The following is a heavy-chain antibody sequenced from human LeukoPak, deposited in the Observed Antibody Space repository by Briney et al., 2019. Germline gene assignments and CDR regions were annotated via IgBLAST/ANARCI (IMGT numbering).Heavy chain of an antibody. CDR3: ARGARGTVPSFDY. J-gene: IGHJ4*02. CDR1: GYSFTGYW. Sequence: GESLKISCKGSGYSFTGYWIDWVRQMPGKGLEWMAIIYPGDSDTRYSPSFQGQVTISADKSISTAYLQWSSLKASDTAMYYCARGARGTVPSFDYWGRGTLVTVSS. V-gene: IGHV5-51*01. CDR2: IYPGDSDT. D-gene: IGHD4-11*01.